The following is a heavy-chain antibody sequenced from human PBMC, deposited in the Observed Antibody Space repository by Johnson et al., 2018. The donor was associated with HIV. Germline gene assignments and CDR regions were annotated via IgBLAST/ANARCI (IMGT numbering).Heavy chain of an antibody. CDR3: ARPGGDYSAFDI. D-gene: IGHD4-17*01. CDR1: GFTFSSYA. V-gene: IGHV3-30-3*01. Sequence: QVQLVESGGGVVQPGRSLRLSCAASGFTFSSYAMHWVRQAPGKGLEWVAVISYDGSNKYYADSVKGRFTISRDNSKNTLYLQMNSLRAEDTALYYCARPGGDYSAFDIWGQGTMVTVSS. J-gene: IGHJ3*02. CDR2: ISYDGSNK.